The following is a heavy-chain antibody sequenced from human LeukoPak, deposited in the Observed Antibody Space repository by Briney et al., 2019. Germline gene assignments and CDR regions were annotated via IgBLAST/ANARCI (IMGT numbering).Heavy chain of an antibody. CDR3: AESGGVVVPAAIRAYNWFDP. CDR2: INPNSGGT. CDR1: GYTFTGYY. Sequence: ASVKVSCKASGYTFTGYYMHWVRQAPGQGLEWMGWINPNSGGTNYAQKFQGRVTMTRDTSISTAYMELSRLRSDDTAVYYCAESGGVVVPAAIRAYNWFDPWGQGTLVTVSS. V-gene: IGHV1-2*02. J-gene: IGHJ5*02. D-gene: IGHD2-2*02.